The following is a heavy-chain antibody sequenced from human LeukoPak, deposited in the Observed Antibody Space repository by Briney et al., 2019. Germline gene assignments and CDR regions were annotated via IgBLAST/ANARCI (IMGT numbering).Heavy chain of an antibody. J-gene: IGHJ6*03. CDR1: GFTFSTYA. CDR3: AKVMKGSERLTMVRGVIIKAAGLYYMDV. CDR2: ISSSGDLT. Sequence: PGGSLRLSCAASGFTFSTYAMSWVRQAPGKGLEWVSSISSSGDLTYYIDSVKGRFTISRDNSKKPLYLQMSGRRAEDTAVYYCAKVMKGSERLTMVRGVIIKAAGLYYMDVWGKGTTVTVSS. D-gene: IGHD3-10*01. V-gene: IGHV3-23*01.